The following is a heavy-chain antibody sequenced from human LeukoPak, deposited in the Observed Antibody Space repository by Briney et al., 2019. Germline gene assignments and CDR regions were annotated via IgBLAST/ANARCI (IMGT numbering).Heavy chain of an antibody. D-gene: IGHD1-26*01. J-gene: IGHJ4*02. CDR1: GYSFAEYY. V-gene: IGHV1-2*06. CDR2: INPKSGGT. CDR3: AREVGATDNSFDY. Sequence: ASMKVSCKASGYSFAEYYIHWVRQAPGQGLEWMGRINPKSGGTDYVQNFQGRVTMTRDTSITTAYMELSSLRSDDTAVYYCAREVGATDNSFDYWGQGTLVTVSS.